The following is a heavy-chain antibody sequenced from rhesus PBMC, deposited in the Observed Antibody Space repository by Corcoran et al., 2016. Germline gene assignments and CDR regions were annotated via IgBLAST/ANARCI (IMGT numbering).Heavy chain of an antibody. Sequence: QVQLQESGPGLVKPSETLSLTCAASGASISSYWWSWIPQPPGKGLERIGEINGNSRSTYYHPTLKIQVTISNDAAKNQFSLKLSSVTAADTAVYYCATQSPPGIAVAGVIDYWGQGVLVTVSS. V-gene: IGHV4-80*01. D-gene: IGHD6-37*01. J-gene: IGHJ4*01. CDR3: ATQSPPGIAVAGVIDY. CDR2: INGNSRST. CDR1: GASISSYW.